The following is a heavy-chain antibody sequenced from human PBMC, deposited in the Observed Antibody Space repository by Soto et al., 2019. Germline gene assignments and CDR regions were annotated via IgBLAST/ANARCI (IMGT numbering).Heavy chain of an antibody. J-gene: IGHJ4*02. D-gene: IGHD3-9*01. CDR2: ITYGGDFT. V-gene: IGHV3-23*01. CDR1: GFTFSSFA. Sequence: EVQLLESGGKSIQPGGSLRLSCAASGFTFSSFAMNWVRQAPGRGLEWVSIITYGGDFTHYAESVKGRFTVSRDNSKNILYLEMNSLRAEDTALYYCARDPSTGKADYWGRGTLVTVSS. CDR3: ARDPSTGKADY.